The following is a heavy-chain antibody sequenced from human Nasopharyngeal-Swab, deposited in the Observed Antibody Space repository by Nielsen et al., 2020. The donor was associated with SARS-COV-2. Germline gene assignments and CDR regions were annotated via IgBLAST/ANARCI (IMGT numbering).Heavy chain of an antibody. CDR2: VSSTSSYI. CDR3: AREGIFHDGDYGGNGAFDI. D-gene: IGHD4-23*01. CDR1: GFTFSSYS. J-gene: IGHJ3*02. Sequence: GESLKISCAASGFTFSSYSMNWVRQAPGKGLEGVSSVSSTSSYIYYADSLKGRFTISRDNAKNSLYLQLNSLRAEDTAVYYCAREGIFHDGDYGGNGAFDIWGQGTMVTVSS. V-gene: IGHV3-21*01.